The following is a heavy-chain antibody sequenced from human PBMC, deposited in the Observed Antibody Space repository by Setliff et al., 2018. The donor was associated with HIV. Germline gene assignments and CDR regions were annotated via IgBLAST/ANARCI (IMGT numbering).Heavy chain of an antibody. V-gene: IGHV4-4*09. CDR1: GDSISSYY. CDR2: IYSSGST. J-gene: IGHJ5*02. Sequence: LSLTCTVSGDSISSYYWSWIRQPPGKGLEWIGNIYSSGSTYYNPSLKSRVTISVDTSKNQFSLRLSSVTAADTAVYYCARAFGSGSYRWFDPWGQGTLVTVSS. D-gene: IGHD3-10*01. CDR3: ARAFGSGSYRWFDP.